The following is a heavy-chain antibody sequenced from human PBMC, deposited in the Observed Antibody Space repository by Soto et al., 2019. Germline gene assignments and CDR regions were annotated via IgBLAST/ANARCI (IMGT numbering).Heavy chain of an antibody. CDR2: ITDNGGDA. CDR1: GLTFGSRA. Sequence: LRLSCVASGLTFGSRAISWVRQSPCEVLQWVATITDNGGDAKYADSVRGRFVISRDNSKKTLYLQMTSLTAEDSAMYFCARGSTESYPGSRIFDFWGRGTLVTVSS. V-gene: IGHV3-23*01. CDR3: ARGSTESYPGSRIFDF. D-gene: IGHD3-10*01. J-gene: IGHJ4*02.